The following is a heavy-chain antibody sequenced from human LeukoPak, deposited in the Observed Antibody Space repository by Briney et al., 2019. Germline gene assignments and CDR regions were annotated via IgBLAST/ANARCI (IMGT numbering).Heavy chain of an antibody. Sequence: PSETLSLTCTVSGGSISSSSYYWGWIRQPPGKGLEWIGSIYYSGSTYYNPSLKSRVTISVDTSKNQFSLKLSSVTAADTAVYYCARLIVATMDGGYFDYWGQGTLVTVSS. V-gene: IGHV4-39*01. CDR3: ARLIVATMDGGYFDY. J-gene: IGHJ4*02. D-gene: IGHD5-12*01. CDR2: IYYSGST. CDR1: GGSISSSSYY.